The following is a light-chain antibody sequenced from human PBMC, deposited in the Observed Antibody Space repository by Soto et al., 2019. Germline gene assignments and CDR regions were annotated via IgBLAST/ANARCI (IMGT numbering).Light chain of an antibody. CDR2: DVS. J-gene: IGLJ3*02. CDR1: SSDVGGYNY. V-gene: IGLV2-11*01. CDR3: CSYAGSYTFWV. Sequence: QSALTQPRSVSGSPGQSVTISCTGTSSDVGGYNYVSWYQQHPGKAPKLMIYDVSKRPSGVPDRFSGSKSDNTASLTISGPQAEDEADYYCCSYAGSYTFWVFGGGTKLTVL.